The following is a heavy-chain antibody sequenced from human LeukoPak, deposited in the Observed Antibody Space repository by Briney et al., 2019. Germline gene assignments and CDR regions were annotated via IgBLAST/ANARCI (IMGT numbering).Heavy chain of an antibody. V-gene: IGHV3-30*18. CDR1: GFTFSSYG. CDR3: AKGNRIAAAGTLDY. CDR2: ISYDGSNK. D-gene: IGHD6-13*01. Sequence: GGSLRLSCAASGFTFSSYGMHWVRQAPGKGLEWVAVISYDGSNKYYADSVKGRFTISRDNSKNTLYLQMNSLRTEDTALYYCAKGNRIAAAGTLDYWGQGTLVTVSS. J-gene: IGHJ4*02.